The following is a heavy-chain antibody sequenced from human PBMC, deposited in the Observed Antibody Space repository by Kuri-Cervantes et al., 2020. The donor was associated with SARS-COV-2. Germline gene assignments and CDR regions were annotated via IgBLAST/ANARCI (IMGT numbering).Heavy chain of an antibody. D-gene: IGHD1-26*01. CDR2: INPDTGVT. V-gene: IGHV1-2*02. Sequence: ASVKVSCKSSGYNFTEYYVHWVRQAPGQGLEWVGWINPDTGVTKYAQKFQGRVTMTRDTSTTTAYMEVNRLRSDDTAVYYCARDLPLWELLEFGFDYWGQGTLVTVSS. J-gene: IGHJ4*02. CDR3: ARDLPLWELLEFGFDY. CDR1: GYNFTEYY.